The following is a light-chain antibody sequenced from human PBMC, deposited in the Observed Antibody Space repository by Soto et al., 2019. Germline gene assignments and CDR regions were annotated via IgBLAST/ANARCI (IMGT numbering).Light chain of an antibody. CDR2: GAS. Sequence: DIVLTQSPGTLSLSPGERATLSCRASQSVSSNYLAWYQQKPGQAPRLLIHGASTRATGVPDRFSGSGSGTDFTLTISRLEPADFAVYHCQQYGSLSWTFGQGTKVEIK. J-gene: IGKJ1*01. CDR1: QSVSSNY. CDR3: QQYGSLSWT. V-gene: IGKV3-20*01.